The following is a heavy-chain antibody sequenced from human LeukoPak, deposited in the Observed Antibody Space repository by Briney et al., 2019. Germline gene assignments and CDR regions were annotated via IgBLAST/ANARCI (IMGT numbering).Heavy chain of an antibody. D-gene: IGHD6-19*01. CDR1: GGSIGSSY. V-gene: IGHV4-4*07. J-gene: IGHJ6*02. CDR3: ARGSGVAVGMDV. CDR2: FFTGGST. Sequence: SETLSLTCTVSGGSIGSSYWSWNRQPAGKGLEWIGRFFTGGSTYYNPSLESRVTMSVDTSKNQFSLNLGSVTAADPAVYFCARGSGVAVGMDVWGQGTTVIVSS.